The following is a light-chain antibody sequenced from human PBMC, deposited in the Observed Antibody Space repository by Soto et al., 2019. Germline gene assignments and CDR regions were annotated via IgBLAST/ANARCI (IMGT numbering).Light chain of an antibody. CDR2: SAS. CDR3: QQYYSYPQT. V-gene: IGKV1-8*01. CDR1: QGISSY. Sequence: AIRMTQSPSSFSASTGDRVTITCRASQGISSYLAWYQQNPGKAPKLLIYSASTLQSGVPSRFSGSGSGTDFTLTISCLQSEDFATYYCQQYYSYPQTFGQGTKLEIK. J-gene: IGKJ2*01.